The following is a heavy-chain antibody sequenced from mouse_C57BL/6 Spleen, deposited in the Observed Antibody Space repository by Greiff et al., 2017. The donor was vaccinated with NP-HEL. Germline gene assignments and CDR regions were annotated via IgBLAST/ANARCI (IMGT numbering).Heavy chain of an antibody. CDR1: GFNIKDDY. Sequence: EVQLVESGAELVRPGASVKLSCTASGFNIKDDYMHWVKQRPEQGLEWIGWIDPENGDTEYASKFQGKATITADTSSNTAYLQLSSLTSEDTAVYYCTTMITTRMRYYFDYWGQGTTLTVSS. D-gene: IGHD2-4*01. CDR3: TTMITTRMRYYFDY. J-gene: IGHJ2*01. V-gene: IGHV14-4*01. CDR2: IDPENGDT.